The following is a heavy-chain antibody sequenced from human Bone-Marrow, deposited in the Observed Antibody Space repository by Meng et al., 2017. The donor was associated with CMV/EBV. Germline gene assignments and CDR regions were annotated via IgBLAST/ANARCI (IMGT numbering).Heavy chain of an antibody. CDR2: IYSDGST. J-gene: IGHJ4*02. Sequence: SLRLSCVASGFTVSGNYMSWVRQAPGKGLEWVSVIYSDGSTYYADSVKGRFTISRDTSKNTLYLQMNSLRAEDTAVYYCARDMTLDYWGQGTLVTVSS. V-gene: IGHV3-66*01. CDR3: ARDMTLDY. CDR1: GFTVSGNY.